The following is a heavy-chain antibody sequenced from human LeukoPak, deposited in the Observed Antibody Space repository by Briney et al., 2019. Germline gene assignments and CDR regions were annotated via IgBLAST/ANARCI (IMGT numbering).Heavy chain of an antibody. CDR1: GFSVSSDY. J-gene: IGHJ4*02. V-gene: IGHV3-53*01. CDR2: IYTGGST. CDR3: ARAVYYHILTGHIN. D-gene: IGHD3-9*01. Sequence: GGSLRLSCAASGFSVSSDYMSWVRQAPGKGLEWVSVIYTGGSTNHADSVKGRFTISRDNSKNTVYLQMNSLRADDTAVYYCARAVYYHILTGHINWGQGTLVTVSS.